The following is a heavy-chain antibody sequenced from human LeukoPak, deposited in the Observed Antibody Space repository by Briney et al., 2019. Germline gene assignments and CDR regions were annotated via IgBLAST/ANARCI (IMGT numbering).Heavy chain of an antibody. D-gene: IGHD3-10*01. Sequence: ASVTVSCKASGYTFTSYYIHWVRQAPGQGLEWMGIINPSGGSTNYAQKFQGRVTMTRDTSTSTVYMGLSSLRSDDTGVYYCARGPRITLVRGGQWYFYMDVWGKGTTVTVSS. V-gene: IGHV1-46*01. CDR2: INPSGGST. CDR1: GYTFTSYY. CDR3: ARGPRITLVRGGQWYFYMDV. J-gene: IGHJ6*03.